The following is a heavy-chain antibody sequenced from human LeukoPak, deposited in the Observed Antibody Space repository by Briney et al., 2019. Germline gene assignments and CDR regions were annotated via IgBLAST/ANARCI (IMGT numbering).Heavy chain of an antibody. CDR1: GFTFNTYW. CDR2: IKQDGSGK. CDR3: ASPSGSRGVFLDY. J-gene: IGHJ4*02. V-gene: IGHV3-7*03. D-gene: IGHD3-10*01. Sequence: GGSLRLSCAASGFTFNTYWMSWVRQAPGKGLEWVANIKQDGSGKYYVDSVKGRFTISRDDAKNSLYLQMNSLRAEDTAVYYCASPSGSRGVFLDYWGQGTLVTVSS.